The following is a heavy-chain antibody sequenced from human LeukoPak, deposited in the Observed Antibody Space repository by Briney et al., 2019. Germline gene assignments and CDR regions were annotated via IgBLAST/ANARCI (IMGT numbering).Heavy chain of an antibody. CDR1: GFTFSSYW. V-gene: IGHV3-23*01. CDR2: ISPGGGPT. J-gene: IGHJ4*02. CDR3: AKDGAWLRFDD. Sequence: QSGGSLRLSCAASGFTFSSYWMSWVRQAPGKGLEWVSGISPGGGPTYYADSVKGRFTISRDDPKNTLYLQMENLRAEDTAVYYCAKDGAWLRFDDWGQGILVTVSS. D-gene: IGHD3-22*01.